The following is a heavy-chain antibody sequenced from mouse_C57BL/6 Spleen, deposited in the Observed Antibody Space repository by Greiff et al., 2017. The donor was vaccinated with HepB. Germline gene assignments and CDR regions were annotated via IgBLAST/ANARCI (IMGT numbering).Heavy chain of an antibody. CDR3: ASYASRPAWFAY. V-gene: IGHV14-2*01. CDR1: GFNINDYY. J-gene: IGHJ3*01. CDR2: IDPEDGET. Sequence: VQLQQSGAELVKPGASVKLSCTASGFNINDYYMHWVKQRTEQGLEWIGRIDPEDGETNYAPKFQGKATITADTSSNTAYLQLSSLTSEDTAVYYCASYASRPAWFAYWGQGTLVTVSA. D-gene: IGHD6-5*01.